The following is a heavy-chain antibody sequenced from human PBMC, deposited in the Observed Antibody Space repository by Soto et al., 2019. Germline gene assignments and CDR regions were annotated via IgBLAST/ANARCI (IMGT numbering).Heavy chain of an antibody. J-gene: IGHJ4*02. CDR2: IQQDGSEK. CDR3: ARGGRIRASGWFDY. Sequence: EVQLVESGGGLVQPGGSLRLSCVASRFTFSTYWMSWVRQAPGKGLEWVANIQQDGSEKYYVDSVKGRFTISRDNAKNSLYLQMNSLRAEDTAVYYCARGGRIRASGWFDYWGQGTLVTVSS. CDR1: RFTFSTYW. D-gene: IGHD6-19*01. V-gene: IGHV3-7*03.